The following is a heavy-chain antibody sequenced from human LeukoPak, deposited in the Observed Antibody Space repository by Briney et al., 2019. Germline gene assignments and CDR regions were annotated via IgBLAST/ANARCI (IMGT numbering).Heavy chain of an antibody. Sequence: GGSLRLSCAASGFTFSSYAMTWVRQAPGKGLEWVSLISGDGVSTFYTDSVRGRFSISRDNTKNSLYLEMNSLRTEDAAMYYCAKESGKFDYWGQGTLVAVSS. V-gene: IGHV3-43*02. CDR3: AKESGKFDY. CDR1: GFTFSSYA. CDR2: ISGDGVST. J-gene: IGHJ4*02.